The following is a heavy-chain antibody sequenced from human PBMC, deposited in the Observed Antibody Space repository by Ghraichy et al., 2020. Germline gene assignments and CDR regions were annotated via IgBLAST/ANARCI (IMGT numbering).Heavy chain of an antibody. Sequence: GESLNISCAASGFTFSDYYMSWIRQAPGKGLEWVSYIRSSSSYTNYADSVKGRFTISRDNAKNSLSLQMNSLRAEDTAVYYCARGFRSQTGLIGYWGQGTLVIVSS. J-gene: IGHJ4*02. CDR3: ARGFRSQTGLIGY. CDR2: IRSSSSYT. D-gene: IGHD1-14*01. V-gene: IGHV3-11*05. CDR1: GFTFSDYY.